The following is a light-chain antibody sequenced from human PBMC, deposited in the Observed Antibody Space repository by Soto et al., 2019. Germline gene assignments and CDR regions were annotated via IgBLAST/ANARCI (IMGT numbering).Light chain of an antibody. Sequence: DIQMTQSPSTLSASVGDRVTITCRARQSISSWLAWYQQKPGKAPKLLIYDASSLESGVPSRFSGSGSGTEFTLTISSLQPDDFATYYCQQYHSYSTWTFGQGTKVEIK. V-gene: IGKV1-5*01. J-gene: IGKJ1*01. CDR1: QSISSW. CDR2: DAS. CDR3: QQYHSYSTWT.